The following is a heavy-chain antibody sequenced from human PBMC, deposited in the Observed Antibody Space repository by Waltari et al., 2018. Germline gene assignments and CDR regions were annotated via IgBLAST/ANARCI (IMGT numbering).Heavy chain of an antibody. V-gene: IGHV1-69-2*01. Sequence: EVQLLQSGAELKEPGTTVRISCKVSGYTFSDYYIHWVQQAPGKGLRWMGRVDPEDGETRYADNFQGRVTISADTSTDTAFMELSSLRSEDTAVFYCATALGDSSSASRPFDFWGQGTMITVSS. D-gene: IGHD6-19*01. CDR3: ATALGDSSSASRPFDF. CDR2: VDPEDGET. J-gene: IGHJ3*01. CDR1: GYTFSDYY.